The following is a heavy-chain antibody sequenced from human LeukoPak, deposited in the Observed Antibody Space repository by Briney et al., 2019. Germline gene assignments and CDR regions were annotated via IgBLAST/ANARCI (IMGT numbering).Heavy chain of an antibody. Sequence: SVKVSCKASGGTFSSYAISWVRQAPGQGLEWMGGIIPIFGTANYAQKFQGRVTITTDESTSTAYMEVSSLRSEDTAVYYCAREDDYSNYVLGYWGQGTLVTVSS. D-gene: IGHD4-11*01. CDR3: AREDDYSNYVLGY. CDR2: IIPIFGTA. J-gene: IGHJ4*02. CDR1: GGTFSSYA. V-gene: IGHV1-69*05.